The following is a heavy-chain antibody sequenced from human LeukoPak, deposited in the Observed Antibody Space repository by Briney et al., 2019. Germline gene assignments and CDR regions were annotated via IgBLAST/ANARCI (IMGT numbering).Heavy chain of an antibody. J-gene: IGHJ5*02. CDR2: ISTSGST. Sequence: SETLSLTCTVSGGSISSYCWSWIRQPPGKGLEWIGYISTSGSTTYNPSLMSRVTILVDTSKNQFSLKLSSVTAADTAVYYCARAPYYGSNSRGWFDPWGQGALVTVSS. CDR1: GGSISSYC. CDR3: ARAPYYGSNSRGWFDP. V-gene: IGHV4-4*09. D-gene: IGHD4-23*01.